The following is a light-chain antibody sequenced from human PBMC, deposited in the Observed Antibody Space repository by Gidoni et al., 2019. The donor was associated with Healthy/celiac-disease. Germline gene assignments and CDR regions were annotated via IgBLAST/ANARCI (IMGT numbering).Light chain of an antibody. CDR2: GKN. J-gene: IGLJ2*01. CDR1: SLRSYY. V-gene: IGLV3-19*01. Sequence: TCQGDSLRSYYASWYQQKPGQAPVLVIYGKNNRPSGIPDRFSGSSSGNTASLTITWAQAEDEADYYCNSRDSSGNHVVFGGGTKLTVL. CDR3: NSRDSSGNHVV.